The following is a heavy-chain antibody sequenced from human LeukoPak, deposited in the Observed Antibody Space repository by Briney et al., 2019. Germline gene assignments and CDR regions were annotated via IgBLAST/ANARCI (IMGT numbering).Heavy chain of an antibody. CDR2: INPNSGDT. Sequence: GASVKVSCKASGYTFTGYSIYWVRQAPGQGLEWMGGINPNSGDTNFAQKFQGRVTMTRDTSISTAYMELSGLRSDDTAIYYCAGGYVWIEMGLGYWGQGTLVTVSS. D-gene: IGHD3/OR15-3a*01. V-gene: IGHV1-2*02. CDR1: GYTFTGYS. CDR3: AGGYVWIEMGLGY. J-gene: IGHJ4*02.